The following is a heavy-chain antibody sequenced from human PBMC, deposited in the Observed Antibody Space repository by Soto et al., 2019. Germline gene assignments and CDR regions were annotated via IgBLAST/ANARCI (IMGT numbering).Heavy chain of an antibody. Sequence: GESLKISCKVSGYSFTNYWIGWVRQMPGKGLEWMGIIYPGDSDTRYRPSFQGQVTVSADKSISTAYLQWSSLKASDTAMYYCARSRITGSTWSFDYWGQGTQVTVSS. J-gene: IGHJ4*02. CDR2: IYPGDSDT. D-gene: IGHD1-20*01. CDR3: ARSRITGSTWSFDY. CDR1: GYSFTNYW. V-gene: IGHV5-51*01.